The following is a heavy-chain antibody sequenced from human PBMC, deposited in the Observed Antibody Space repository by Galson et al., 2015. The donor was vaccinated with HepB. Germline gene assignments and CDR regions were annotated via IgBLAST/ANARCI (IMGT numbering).Heavy chain of an antibody. J-gene: IGHJ3*02. V-gene: IGHV3-15*01. D-gene: IGHD5-24*01. CDR2: IKSKTDGGTT. CDR1: GFTFSNAW. Sequence: SLRLSCAASGFTFSNAWMSWVRQAPGKGLEWVGRIKSKTDGGTTDYAAPVKGRFTISRDDSKNTLYLQMNSLKTEDTAVYYCTTGEVEMATIPADAFDIWGQGTMVTVSS. CDR3: TTGEVEMATIPADAFDI.